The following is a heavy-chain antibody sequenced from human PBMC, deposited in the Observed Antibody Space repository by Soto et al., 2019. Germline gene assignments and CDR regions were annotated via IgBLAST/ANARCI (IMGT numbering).Heavy chain of an antibody. CDR3: GRGGSDSPMAPGY. Sequence: GWSLRLSCASSVFTFISYWMHWVRQAPGKGLVWVSRINPDGSATNYADSVKGRFTIPRDNAKNTLYLQMNSLRAEDTAVFYCGRGGSDSPMAPGYWGQGTLVTVSS. CDR2: INPDGSAT. D-gene: IGHD5-18*01. V-gene: IGHV3-74*01. J-gene: IGHJ4*02. CDR1: VFTFISYW.